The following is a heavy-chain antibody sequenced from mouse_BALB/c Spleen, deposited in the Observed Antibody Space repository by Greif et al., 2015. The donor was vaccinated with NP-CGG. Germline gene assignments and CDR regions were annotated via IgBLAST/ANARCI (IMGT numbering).Heavy chain of an antibody. V-gene: IGHV14-3*02. CDR3: ANNWDGRGYYAMDY. CDR1: GFNIKDTY. CDR2: IDPANGNT. Sequence: VQLQQSGAELVKPGASVELSCTASGFNIKDTYMHWVKQRPEQGLEWIGRIDPANGNTKYDPKFQGKATITADTSSNTAYLQLSSLTSEDTAVYYCANNWDGRGYYAMDYWGQGTSVTVSS. D-gene: IGHD4-1*02. J-gene: IGHJ4*01.